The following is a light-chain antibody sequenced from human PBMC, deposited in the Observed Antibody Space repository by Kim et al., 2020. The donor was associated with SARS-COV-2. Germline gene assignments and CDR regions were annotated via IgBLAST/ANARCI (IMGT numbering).Light chain of an antibody. CDR3: NSRDSSGNHLV. Sequence: ALGQTVRITCQGDSLRSYYASRYQQKPGQAPVLVIYGKNNRPAGIPDRFSGSSSGNTASLTITGAQAEDEADYYCNSRDSSGNHLVFGGGTKLTVL. CDR2: GKN. V-gene: IGLV3-19*01. J-gene: IGLJ3*02. CDR1: SLRSYY.